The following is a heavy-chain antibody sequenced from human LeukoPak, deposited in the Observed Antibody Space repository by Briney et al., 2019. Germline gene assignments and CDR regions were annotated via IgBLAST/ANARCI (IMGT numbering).Heavy chain of an antibody. Sequence: GGSLRLSCAASGFTLSSNWMSWARQAPGKGLEWVANIKQDGSDKFYVDSVKGRFTISRDNAKNSLYLQMNSLSVEDTAVYFCARLGYDKTCYFDYWGQGILVTVSS. CDR1: GFTLSSNW. D-gene: IGHD3-22*01. V-gene: IGHV3-7*03. CDR2: IKQDGSDK. CDR3: ARLGYDKTCYFDY. J-gene: IGHJ4*02.